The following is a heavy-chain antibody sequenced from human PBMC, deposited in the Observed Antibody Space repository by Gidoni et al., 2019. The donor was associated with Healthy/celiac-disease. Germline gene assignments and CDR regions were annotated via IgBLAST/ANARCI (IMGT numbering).Heavy chain of an antibody. Sequence: EVQLLESGGDLVQPGGSLRLACSVSGFPFCNYPMSWVRQAPGKGVEWVSAISGSASSTYYADSVKGRFTISRDNSKNTLYLQMNSLRAEDTAVYYCAKDGGIPVAGPASRSFDYWGQGTLVTVSS. V-gene: IGHV3-23*01. J-gene: IGHJ4*02. CDR2: ISGSASST. CDR3: AKDGGIPVAGPASRSFDY. D-gene: IGHD6-19*01. CDR1: GFPFCNYP.